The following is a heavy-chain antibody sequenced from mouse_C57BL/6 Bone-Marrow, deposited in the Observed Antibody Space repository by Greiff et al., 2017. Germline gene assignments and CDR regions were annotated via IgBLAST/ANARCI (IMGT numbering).Heavy chain of an antibody. CDR2: LDPSDSYT. Sequence: VQLQQPGAELVMPGASVKLSCKASGYTFTSYWMHWVKQRPGQGLEWIGELDPSDSYTNYNQKFKGKSTFTVDKSSSTAYMQLSSLTSEDSAVYYCARGRLRRRRYAMDYWGQGTSVTVSS. CDR1: GYTFTSYW. V-gene: IGHV1-69*01. CDR3: ARGRLRRRRYAMDY. D-gene: IGHD2-4*01. J-gene: IGHJ4*01.